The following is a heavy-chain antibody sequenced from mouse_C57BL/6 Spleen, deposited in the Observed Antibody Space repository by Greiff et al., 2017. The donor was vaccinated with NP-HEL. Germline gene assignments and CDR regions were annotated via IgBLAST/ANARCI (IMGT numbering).Heavy chain of an antibody. V-gene: IGHV2-3*01. CDR1: GFSLTSYG. Sequence: QVQLKESGPGLVAPSQSLSITCTVSGFSLTSYGVSWVRQPPGKGLEWLGVLWGDGSTNYHSDLISSPSISKVNSKSQVFLKLNNLHTYDTATYYCAKRNDYGYSFYAMDYWGQGTSVTVSS. J-gene: IGHJ4*01. D-gene: IGHD2-2*01. CDR3: AKRNDYGYSFYAMDY. CDR2: LWGDGST.